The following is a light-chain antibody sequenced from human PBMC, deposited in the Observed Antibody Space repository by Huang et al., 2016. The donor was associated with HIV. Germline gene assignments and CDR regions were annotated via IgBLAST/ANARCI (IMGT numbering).Light chain of an antibody. V-gene: IGKV3-20*01. CDR3: QQYGDSPTA. Sequence: EIVLTQSPGTLSLSPGKRATLSCRASQSVSSGSLAWYQQKPGQAPRLLIYGASSRATGIPGRFSGSGSGTDFTLTISRLEPEDFAMYYCQQYGDSPTAFGQGTKVEIK. CDR1: QSVSSGS. J-gene: IGKJ1*01. CDR2: GAS.